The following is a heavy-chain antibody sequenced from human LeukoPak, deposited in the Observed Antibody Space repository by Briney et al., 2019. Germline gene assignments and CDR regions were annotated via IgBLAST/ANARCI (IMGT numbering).Heavy chain of an antibody. D-gene: IGHD6-13*01. J-gene: IGHJ5*02. V-gene: IGHV4-39*07. CDR1: GGSISSSSYY. CDR2: IYYSGST. Sequence: PSETLSLTCTVSGGSISSSSYYWGWIRQPPGKGLEWIGSIYYSGSTYYNPSLKSRVTISVDTSKNQFSLKLSSVTAADTAVYYCARESAAAGTVNWFDPWGQGTLVTVSS. CDR3: ARESAAAGTVNWFDP.